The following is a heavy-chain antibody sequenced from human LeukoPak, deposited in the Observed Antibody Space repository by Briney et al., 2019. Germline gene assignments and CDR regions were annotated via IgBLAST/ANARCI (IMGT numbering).Heavy chain of an antibody. CDR2: IYHSGTT. J-gene: IGHJ5*02. CDR1: SYSISSGYY. Sequence: SETLSLTCTVSSYSISSGYYWGWIRQPPGKGLDWIGIIYHSGTTYYNPSLKSRLTISVDTSKNQFSLKLSSVTTADTAVYYCARVPHGETIFGVVLYWFDPWGQGTLVTVFS. D-gene: IGHD3-3*01. CDR3: ARVPHGETIFGVVLYWFDP. V-gene: IGHV4-38-2*02.